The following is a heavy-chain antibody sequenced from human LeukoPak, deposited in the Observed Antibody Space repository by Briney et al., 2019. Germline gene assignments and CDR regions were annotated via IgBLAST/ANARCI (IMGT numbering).Heavy chain of an antibody. CDR3: ARHPPLYYFWSGYTPNDAFDI. Sequence: ASVKVSCKASGYTFTSYGISWVRQDPGQGLEWMGWISAYNGNTNYAQKLQGRVTMTTDTSTSTAHMELRSLRSDDTGYYYCARHPPLYYFWSGYTPNDAFDIWGQGTMVTVSS. D-gene: IGHD3-3*01. J-gene: IGHJ3*02. CDR1: GYTFTSYG. V-gene: IGHV1-18*01. CDR2: ISAYNGNT.